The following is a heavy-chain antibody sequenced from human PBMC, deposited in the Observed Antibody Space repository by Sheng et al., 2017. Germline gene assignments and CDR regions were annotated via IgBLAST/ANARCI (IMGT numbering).Heavy chain of an antibody. V-gene: IGHV1-69*05. CDR1: GGTFSSYA. J-gene: IGHJ3*02. Sequence: QVQLVQSGAEVKKPGSSVKVSCKASGGTFSSYAISWVRQAPGQGLEWMGGIIPIFGTANYAQKFQGRVTITTDESTSTAYMELSSLRSEDTAVYYCALSGYCSGGSCYSDVDAFDIWGQGTMVTVSS. CDR2: IIPIFGTA. CDR3: ALSGYCSGGSCYSDVDAFDI. D-gene: IGHD2-15*01.